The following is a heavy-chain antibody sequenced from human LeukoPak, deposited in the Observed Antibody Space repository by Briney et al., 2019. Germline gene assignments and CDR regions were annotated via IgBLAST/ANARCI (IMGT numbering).Heavy chain of an antibody. CDR3: ARSRSGSYIDY. Sequence: SETLSLTCAVYGGSFSGYYWSWIRQPPGKGLEWIGYIYYSGSTNYNPSLKSRVTISVDTSKNQFSLKLSSVTAADTAVYYCARSRSGSYIDYWGQGTLVTVSS. CDR1: GGSFSGYY. D-gene: IGHD1-14*01. V-gene: IGHV4-59*01. CDR2: IYYSGST. J-gene: IGHJ4*02.